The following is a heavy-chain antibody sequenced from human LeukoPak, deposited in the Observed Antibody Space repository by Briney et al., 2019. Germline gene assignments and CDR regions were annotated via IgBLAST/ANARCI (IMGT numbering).Heavy chain of an antibody. V-gene: IGHV3-33*01. CDR3: AREYSYGYYFDY. CDR2: IWYDGSNK. J-gene: IGHJ4*02. D-gene: IGHD5-18*01. CDR1: GFTFSRYG. Sequence: GGSLRLSCAASGFTFSRYGMHWVRQAPGKGLEWVTVIWYDGSNKYYADSVKGRFTISRDNSKNTLYLQMNSLRAEDTAVYYCAREYSYGYYFDYWGQGTLVTVSS.